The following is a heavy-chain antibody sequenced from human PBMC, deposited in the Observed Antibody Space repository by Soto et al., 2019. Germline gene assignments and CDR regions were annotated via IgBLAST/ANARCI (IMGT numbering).Heavy chain of an antibody. CDR1: GFSFSSYD. V-gene: IGHV3-13*01. CDR2: IGTAGDT. CDR3: ARDPSGWGLDV. Sequence: VHLVESGGGLVQPGGSLRLSCAASGFSFSSYDIQWVRQAAGKGLEWVSAIGTAGDTHYSGSVKGRFTISRENAKDSSYLQMNSLRVEDTAVYYCARDPSGWGLDVWGQGTTVTISS. J-gene: IGHJ6*02. D-gene: IGHD2-15*01.